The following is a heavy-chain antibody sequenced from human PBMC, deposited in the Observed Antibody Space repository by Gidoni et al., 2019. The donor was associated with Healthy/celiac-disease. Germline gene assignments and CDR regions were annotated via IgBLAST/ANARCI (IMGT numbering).Heavy chain of an antibody. D-gene: IGHD1-26*01. CDR2: INPSGGTT. J-gene: IGHJ6*02. V-gene: IGHV1-46*03. Sequence: QVQLVPSGAEVKKPGASVKVSCKASGYILTSYYMHWVRQAPGQGLEWMGIINPSGGTTSYAQKFQGRVTMTRDTSTSTVYMELNSLRSEDTAVYYCARDGVGIVGVITGLEMDVWGQGTTVTVSS. CDR1: GYILTSYY. CDR3: ARDGVGIVGVITGLEMDV.